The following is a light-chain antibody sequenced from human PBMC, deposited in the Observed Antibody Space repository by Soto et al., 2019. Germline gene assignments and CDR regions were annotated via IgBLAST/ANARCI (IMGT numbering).Light chain of an antibody. CDR3: QQSYSTTRT. J-gene: IGKJ1*01. CDR1: QTISRW. CDR2: AAS. V-gene: IGKV1-39*01. Sequence: DIHLTQTPSTLSASVGDEVTITFRASQTISRWLAWYQQKPGKANKLLIYAASSLQGGVSSRFSGSGSGTDFTLTINSLQPEDFATYYCQQSYSTTRTFGQGTKVDI.